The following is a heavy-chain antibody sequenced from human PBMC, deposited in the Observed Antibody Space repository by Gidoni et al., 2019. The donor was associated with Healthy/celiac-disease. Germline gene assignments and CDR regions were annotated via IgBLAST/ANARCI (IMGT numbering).Heavy chain of an antibody. CDR2: IYYSEST. J-gene: IGHJ5*02. CDR1: GGSISSSSYY. CDR3: ARPYYYGSGSYIGYNWFDP. D-gene: IGHD3-10*01. Sequence: QLQLQESGPGLVKPSETLSLTCIVSGGSISSSSYYWGWIRQPPGKGLEWIGSIYYSESTYYNPSLKSRVTISVDTSKNQFSLKLSSVTAADTAMYYCARPYYYGSGSYIGYNWFDPWGQGTLVTVSS. V-gene: IGHV4-39*01.